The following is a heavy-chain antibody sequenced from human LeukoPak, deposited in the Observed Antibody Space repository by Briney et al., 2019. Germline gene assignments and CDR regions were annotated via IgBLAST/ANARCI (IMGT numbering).Heavy chain of an antibody. CDR3: ARVMQLSSSWFDP. D-gene: IGHD5-18*01. Sequence: GGSLRLSCAASGFTFSSYWVHWVRQAPGRGLVWVSRINPDGSTTNYADSVKGRFTISRDNSKNTLYLQMNSLRAEDTAVYYCARVMQLSSSWFDPWGQGTLVTVSS. CDR2: INPDGSTT. CDR1: GFTFSSYW. V-gene: IGHV3-74*01. J-gene: IGHJ5*02.